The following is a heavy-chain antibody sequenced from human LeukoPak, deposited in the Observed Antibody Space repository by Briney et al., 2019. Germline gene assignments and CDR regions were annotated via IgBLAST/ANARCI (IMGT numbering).Heavy chain of an antibody. CDR3: ARDYDFYWFDP. J-gene: IGHJ5*02. CDR2: IYYSGSN. D-gene: IGHD3-3*01. V-gene: IGHV4-59*01. Sequence: PSETLSLTCTVSGGSITSYYWSWVRQPPGKGLEWIGYIYYSGSNNYNPSLKSRVTMSVDRSKNQFSLMLTSVTAADTAVYYCARDYDFYWFDPWGQGTLVTVSS. CDR1: GGSITSYY.